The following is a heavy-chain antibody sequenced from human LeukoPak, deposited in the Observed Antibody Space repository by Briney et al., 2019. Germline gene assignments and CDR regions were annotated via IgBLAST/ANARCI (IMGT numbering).Heavy chain of an antibody. J-gene: IGHJ5*02. CDR1: GYSISSGYY. CDR2: IYHSGST. Sequence: SETLSLTCTVSGYSISSGYYWGWIRQPPGKGLEWIGSIYHSGSTYYNPSLKSRVTISVDTSKNQFSLKLSSVTAADAAVYYCARDCVPEIVGATLYNWFDPWGQGTLVTVSS. D-gene: IGHD1-26*01. CDR3: ARDCVPEIVGATLYNWFDP. V-gene: IGHV4-38-2*02.